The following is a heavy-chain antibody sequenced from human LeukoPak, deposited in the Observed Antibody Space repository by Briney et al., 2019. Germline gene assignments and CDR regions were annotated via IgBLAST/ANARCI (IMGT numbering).Heavy chain of an antibody. J-gene: IGHJ4*02. D-gene: IGHD3-22*01. CDR1: GFTFSNAW. CDR3: VTYYFDSSGSKKNY. V-gene: IGHV4-4*02. CDR2: VHHSGNT. Sequence: GSLRLSCAASGFTFSNAWMNWVRQAPGEGLEWIGEVHHSGNTKYSPSFRSRVTMSVDNSKNQFPLELSSVTAEDTAVYYCVTYYFDSSGSKKNYWGQGTLVTVSS.